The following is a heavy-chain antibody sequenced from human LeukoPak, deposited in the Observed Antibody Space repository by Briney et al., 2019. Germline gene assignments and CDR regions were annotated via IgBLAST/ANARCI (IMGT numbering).Heavy chain of an antibody. CDR1: GFTFSSYA. V-gene: IGHV3-23*01. CDR3: ARDPTNVVVTAPPGYFDY. CDR2: ISGSGGST. Sequence: GGSLRLSCAASGFTFSSYAMSWVRQAPGKGLEWVSAISGSGGSTYYADSVKGRFTISRDNSKNTLYLQMNSLRAEDTAVYYCARDPTNVVVTAPPGYFDYWGQGTLVTVSS. D-gene: IGHD2-21*02. J-gene: IGHJ4*02.